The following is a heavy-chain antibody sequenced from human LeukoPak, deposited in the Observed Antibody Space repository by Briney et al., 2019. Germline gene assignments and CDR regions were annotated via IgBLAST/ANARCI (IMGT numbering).Heavy chain of an antibody. V-gene: IGHV4-31*03. CDR2: IYYSGST. CDR1: GGSISSGGYS. CDR3: ARDKNFFSNWFDP. J-gene: IGHJ5*02. Sequence: SETLSLTCTVSGGSISSGGYSWSWIRQHPGKGLEWIGYIYYSGSTYYNPSLKSRVTISVDTSKNQFSLKLSSVTAADTAVYYCARDKNFFSNWFDPWGQGTLVTVSS. D-gene: IGHD2/OR15-2a*01.